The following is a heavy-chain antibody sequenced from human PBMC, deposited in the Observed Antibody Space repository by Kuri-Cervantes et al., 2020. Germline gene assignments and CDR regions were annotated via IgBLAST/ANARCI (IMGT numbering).Heavy chain of an antibody. D-gene: IGHD2-15*01. J-gene: IGHJ6*02. V-gene: IGHV3-74*01. CDR3: ARASGYCSGGSCYYYYYGMDV. CDR2: INSDGSST. CDR1: GFTFSSYA. Sequence: GGSLRLSCAASGFTFSSYAMHWVRQAPGKGLVWVSRINSDGSSTSYADSVKGRFTISGDNAKNTLYLQMNSLRAEDTAVYYCARASGYCSGGSCYYYYYGMDVWGQGTTVTVSS.